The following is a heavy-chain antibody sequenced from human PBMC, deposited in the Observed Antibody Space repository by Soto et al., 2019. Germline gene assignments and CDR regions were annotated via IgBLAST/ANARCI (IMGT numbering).Heavy chain of an antibody. CDR1: GGSITSDNW. V-gene: IGHV4-4*02. D-gene: IGHD6-13*01. CDR3: ARDGHSSGWS. J-gene: IGHJ5*02. Sequence: PSETLSLTFAVSGGSITSDNWWRWVRQPPGKGLEWIGEISHRGSTTYNLSLKSRVTISVDKSKNQFSLNVNSVTAADTAVYYCARDGHSSGWSWGQGTLVTVSS. CDR2: ISHRGST.